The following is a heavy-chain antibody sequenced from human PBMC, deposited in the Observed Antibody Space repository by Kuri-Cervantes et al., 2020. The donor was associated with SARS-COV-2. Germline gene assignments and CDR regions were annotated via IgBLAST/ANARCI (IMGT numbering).Heavy chain of an antibody. CDR1: GGSISSSSYY. CDR3: AITIFGVVPGGDV. J-gene: IGHJ6*04. Sequence: SETLSLTCTVSGGSISSSSYYWGWIRQPPGKGLEWIGSIYYSGSTYYNPFLKSRVTISVDTSKNQFSLKLSSVTAADTAVYYCAITIFGVVPGGDVWGKGTTVTVSS. CDR2: IYYSGST. V-gene: IGHV4-39*07. D-gene: IGHD3-3*01.